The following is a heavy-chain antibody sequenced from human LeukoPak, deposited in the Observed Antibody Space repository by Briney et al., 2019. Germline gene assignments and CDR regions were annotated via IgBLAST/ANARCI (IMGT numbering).Heavy chain of an antibody. Sequence: SETLSLTCTVSGGSISTYYWNWIRQPPGKGLEWIGYIYDSGSTNYNPSLKSRVTISVDMSKHQFSLNLSSVTAADTAVYYFARFNILVAGSGTHRDWFDPGGQGTLVTVSS. V-gene: IGHV4-59*01. CDR2: IYDSGST. CDR3: ARFNILVAGSGTHRDWFDP. J-gene: IGHJ5*02. CDR1: GGSISTYY. D-gene: IGHD3-10*01.